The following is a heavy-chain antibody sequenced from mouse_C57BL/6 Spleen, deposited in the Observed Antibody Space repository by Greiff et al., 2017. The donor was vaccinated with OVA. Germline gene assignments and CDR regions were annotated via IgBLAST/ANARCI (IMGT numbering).Heavy chain of an antibody. D-gene: IGHD1-1*01. CDR3: ARGRYYGSSSYGYFDV. J-gene: IGHJ1*03. CDR2: IDPSDSYT. CDR1: GYTFTSYW. V-gene: IGHV1-69*01. Sequence: QVQLQQPGAELVMPGASVKLSCKASGYTFTSYWMHWVKQRPGQGLEWIGEIDPSDSYTYYHQKFKGKSTLTVDKSYSTAYLQLTSLTSEDSAVYYCARGRYYGSSSYGYFDVWGTGTTVTVSS.